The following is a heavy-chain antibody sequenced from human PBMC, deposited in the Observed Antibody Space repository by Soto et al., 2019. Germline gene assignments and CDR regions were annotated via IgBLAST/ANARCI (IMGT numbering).Heavy chain of an antibody. CDR3: ARLPRGIQQWYYYYGMDV. J-gene: IGHJ6*02. Sequence: SETLSLTCTVSGGSISSYYWSWIRQPPGKGLEWIGYIYYSGSTNYNPSLKSRVTISVDTSKDQFSLKLSSVTAADTAVYYCARLPRGIQQWYYYYGMDVWGQGTTVTVSS. CDR1: GGSISSYY. V-gene: IGHV4-59*01. CDR2: IYYSGST. D-gene: IGHD5-18*01.